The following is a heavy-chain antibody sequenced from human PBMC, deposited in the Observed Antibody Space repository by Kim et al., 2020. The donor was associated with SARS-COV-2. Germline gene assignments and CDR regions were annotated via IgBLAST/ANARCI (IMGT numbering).Heavy chain of an antibody. V-gene: IGHV3-21*01. CDR3: ARDGGEDYYGSGRTYYY. J-gene: IGHJ6*01. D-gene: IGHD3-10*01. Sequence: GGSLRLSCAASGFSFSSYNMNWVRQAPGKGLEWLSSISRDSTYIYSADSVKGRFTISRDNAKNSLSLQMNSLRAEDTAVYYCARDGGEDYYGSGRTYYY. CDR2: ISRDSTYI. CDR1: GFSFSSYN.